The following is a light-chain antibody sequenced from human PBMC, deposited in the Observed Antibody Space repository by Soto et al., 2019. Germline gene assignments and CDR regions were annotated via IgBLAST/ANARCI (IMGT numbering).Light chain of an antibody. J-gene: IGKJ4*01. V-gene: IGKV3D-15*01. CDR2: DAS. CDR1: QSIRRT. Sequence: EIVLTQSPDTLSVSPGERATLSCRASQSIRRTLAWYQQKSGQPPRLLIYDASTMATGFPARFSGSGSGTEFTLTISSLQSEDFAVYYCQQYNNWPLTFGGGTTVEIK. CDR3: QQYNNWPLT.